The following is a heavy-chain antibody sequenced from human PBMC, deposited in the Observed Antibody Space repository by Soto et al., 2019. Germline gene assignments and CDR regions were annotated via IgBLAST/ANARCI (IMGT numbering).Heavy chain of an antibody. CDR1: GFLFTDYY. CDR2: IDGSSDYT. V-gene: IGHV3-11*06. Sequence: GGSLRLSCTASGFLFTDYYMSWIRQPPGKGLEWLAYIDGSSDYTNSADSVKGRFTISRDNAKNSVFLQMNNLRADDTAVYYCARDLSFSSTNYFDFWGRGPLVTVYS. J-gene: IGHJ4*02. D-gene: IGHD2-8*01. CDR3: ARDLSFSSTNYFDF.